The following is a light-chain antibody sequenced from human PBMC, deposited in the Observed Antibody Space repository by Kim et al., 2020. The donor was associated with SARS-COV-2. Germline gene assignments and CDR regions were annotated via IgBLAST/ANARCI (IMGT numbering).Light chain of an antibody. V-gene: IGKV1-5*01. CDR3: QQYNTYPYT. Sequence: DIQMTQSPSTLTAYVGDRVTITCRASQSISNWLAWYQQRPGKAPKVVIYAASTLASGVPSSFSGTGFGTEFTLTISSLQPDDFATYYCQQYNTYPYTFGQGTKLEIK. CDR1: QSISNW. J-gene: IGKJ2*01. CDR2: AAS.